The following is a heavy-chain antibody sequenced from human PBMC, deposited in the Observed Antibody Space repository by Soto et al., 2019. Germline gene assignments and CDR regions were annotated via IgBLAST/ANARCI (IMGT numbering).Heavy chain of an antibody. J-gene: IGHJ4*02. Sequence: GESLKISCAASAFTVSSNYMSWVRQAPGKGLEWVAVVSHDGRNTHYADSVKGRFTISRDSSKNTVSLEMTSLRAEDTAVYYCANGGRQWLVTSDFNYSGQAALVSVSS. V-gene: IGHV3-30*18. CDR1: AFTVSSNY. CDR3: ANGGRQWLVTSDFNY. D-gene: IGHD6-19*01. CDR2: VSHDGRNT.